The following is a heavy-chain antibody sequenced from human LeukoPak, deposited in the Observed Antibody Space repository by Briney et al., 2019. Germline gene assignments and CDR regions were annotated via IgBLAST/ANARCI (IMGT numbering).Heavy chain of an antibody. V-gene: IGHV3-23*01. CDR2: ISGRTGAT. Sequence: GGSLRLSCAASGFTFTTNAMSWVRQAPGKGLEWVSAISGRTGATYYADSEKGRFTISRDNAKNSLYLQMNSLRAEDTAVYYCARDSSGCSGGSCYSRGAFDIWGQGTMVTVSS. CDR1: GFTFTTNA. J-gene: IGHJ3*02. CDR3: ARDSSGCSGGSCYSRGAFDI. D-gene: IGHD2-15*01.